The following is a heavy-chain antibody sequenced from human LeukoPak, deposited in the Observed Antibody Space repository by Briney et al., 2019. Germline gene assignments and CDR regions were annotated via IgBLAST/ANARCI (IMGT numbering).Heavy chain of an antibody. J-gene: IGHJ2*01. CDR1: GGTFSSYA. CDR3: ARDTGEQLAGEDYWYFDL. Sequence: ASVKVSCKASGGTFSSYAISWVRQAPGQGLEWMGGIIPIFGTANYAQKFQGRVTITADESTSTAYMELSSLRSEDTAVYYCARDTGEQLAGEDYWYFDLWGRGTLVTVSS. CDR2: IIPIFGTA. D-gene: IGHD6-13*01. V-gene: IGHV1-69*13.